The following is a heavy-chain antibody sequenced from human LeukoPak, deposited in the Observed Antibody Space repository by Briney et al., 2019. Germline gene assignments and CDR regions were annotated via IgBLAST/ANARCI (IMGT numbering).Heavy chain of an antibody. J-gene: IGHJ4*02. D-gene: IGHD2-21*02. CDR1: GGSISSSNW. CDR2: IYHSGST. V-gene: IGHV4-4*02. CDR3: ARAGAVTASGEYFDY. Sequence: SETLSLTCAVSGGSISSSNWWSWVRQPPGKGLEWIGEIYHSGSTNYNPSLKSRVTISVDKSKNQFSLKLSSVTAADTAVYYCARAGAVTASGEYFDYWGQGTLVTVSS.